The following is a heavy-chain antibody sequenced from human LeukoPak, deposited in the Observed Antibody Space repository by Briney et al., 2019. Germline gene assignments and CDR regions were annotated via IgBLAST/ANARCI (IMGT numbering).Heavy chain of an antibody. Sequence: PGGSLRLSCTASGFTFGDFAMSWVREAPGKGLEWVGLIRSKGYGGTTEYAESVKGRFTSSRDDSKSIDYQQSNSLKSEDKAVYYCTRDKIVVVAPYAFDIWGQGTMVTVSS. V-gene: IGHV3-49*04. D-gene: IGHD3-22*01. CDR3: TRDKIVVVAPYAFDI. CDR2: IRSKGYGGTT. CDR1: GFTFGDFA. J-gene: IGHJ3*02.